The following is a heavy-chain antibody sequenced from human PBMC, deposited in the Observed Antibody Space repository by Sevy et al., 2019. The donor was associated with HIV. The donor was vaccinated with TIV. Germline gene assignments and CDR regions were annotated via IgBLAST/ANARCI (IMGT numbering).Heavy chain of an antibody. CDR3: ARDSGYSPYDYPGNY. J-gene: IGHJ4*02. CDR2: ISYAGDTK. Sequence: VGSLRLSCAASGFNFRTHAMHWVRHAPGRGLEWVAVISYAGDTKYNTDSVKGRFTISRDNSKNTLFLQMNSLRPEDTAVYYCARDSGYSPYDYPGNYWGQGTLVTVSS. V-gene: IGHV3-30-3*01. CDR1: GFNFRTHA. D-gene: IGHD5-12*01.